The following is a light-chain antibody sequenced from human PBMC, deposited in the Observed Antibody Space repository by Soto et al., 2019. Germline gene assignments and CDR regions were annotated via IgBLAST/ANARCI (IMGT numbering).Light chain of an antibody. J-gene: IGKJ2*01. CDR2: AAS. CDR3: QQSYSTPYT. Sequence: DIQMTQSPSSLSASVGDRVTITCRASLFLSTYLNWYQQKPGKAPKFLIYAASSLRSGVPSRFSGSGSGTDVTLTITSLQPEDFATYYCQQSYSTPYTFGQGTKLEI. CDR1: LFLSTY. V-gene: IGKV1-39*01.